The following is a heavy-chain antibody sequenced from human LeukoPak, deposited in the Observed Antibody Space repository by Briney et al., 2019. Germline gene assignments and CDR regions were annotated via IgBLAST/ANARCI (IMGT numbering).Heavy chain of an antibody. Sequence: GGSLRLSCAASGFTFSTYAMRWVRQAPGKGLEWVSTISGSDGRAYYADSVKGRFTISRDNSKNTLYLQMNSLRAEDTAVYYCAKGGSHPKYYFDYWGQGTLVTVSS. CDR2: ISGSDGRA. CDR3: AKGGSHPKYYFDY. CDR1: GFTFSTYA. D-gene: IGHD3-16*01. V-gene: IGHV3-23*01. J-gene: IGHJ4*02.